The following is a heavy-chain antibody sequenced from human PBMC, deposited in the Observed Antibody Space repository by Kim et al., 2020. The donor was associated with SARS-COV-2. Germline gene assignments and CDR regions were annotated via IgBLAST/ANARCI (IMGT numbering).Heavy chain of an antibody. V-gene: IGHV4-38-2*02. Sequence: SETLSLTCTVSGYSISSGYYWGWIRQPPGKGLEWIGSIYHSGSTYYNPSLNSRVTISVDTSKNQFSLKLSSVTAADTAVYYCARVGWGVDGFNIWGQGTMVTVSS. CDR2: IYHSGST. CDR1: GYSISSGYY. D-gene: IGHD3-16*01. J-gene: IGHJ3*02. CDR3: ARVGWGVDGFNI.